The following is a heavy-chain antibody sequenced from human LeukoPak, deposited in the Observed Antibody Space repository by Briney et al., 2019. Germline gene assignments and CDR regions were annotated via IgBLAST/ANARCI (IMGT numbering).Heavy chain of an antibody. CDR1: GGSFCGYY. Sequence: SETLSLTCAVYGGSFCGYYWSWIRQPPGKGLEWIVVINHSGSTNYNPSLKSRVTISVDTYKDQFSLKLSSVTAADTAVYYCARYIVGASPSWFDPWGQGTLVTVSS. CDR3: ARYIVGASPSWFDP. D-gene: IGHD1-26*01. V-gene: IGHV4-34*01. CDR2: INHSGST. J-gene: IGHJ5*02.